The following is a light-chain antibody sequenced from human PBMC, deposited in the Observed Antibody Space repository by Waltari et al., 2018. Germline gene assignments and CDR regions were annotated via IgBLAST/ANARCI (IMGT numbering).Light chain of an antibody. J-gene: IGLJ1*01. CDR2: DVT. Sequence: QSALTQTASVSGSPGQSITISCTGTSSDVGGHNYVSWYQQHPGKAPKLIIYDVTDRPSGVSIRVSGSKFGNTASLTISGLQAEDEADYYCSSYTSSGTPYVFGTGTRVTVL. V-gene: IGLV2-14*03. CDR1: SSDVGGHNY. CDR3: SSYTSSGTPYV.